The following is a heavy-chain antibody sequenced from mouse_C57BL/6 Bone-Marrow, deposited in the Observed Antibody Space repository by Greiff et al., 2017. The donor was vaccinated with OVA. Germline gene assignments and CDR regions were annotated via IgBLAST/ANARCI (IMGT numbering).Heavy chain of an antibody. J-gene: IGHJ1*03. V-gene: IGHV5-12*01. Sequence: EVQRVESGGGLVQPGGSLKLSCAASGFTFSDYYMYWVRQTPEKRLEWVAYISNGGGSTYYTDTVKGRFTISRDNAKNTLYLQMSSLRSEDTAMYYCARRGTELAYWYFDVWGTGTTVTVSS. CDR3: ARRGTELAYWYFDV. D-gene: IGHD4-1*01. CDR1: GFTFSDYY. CDR2: ISNGGGST.